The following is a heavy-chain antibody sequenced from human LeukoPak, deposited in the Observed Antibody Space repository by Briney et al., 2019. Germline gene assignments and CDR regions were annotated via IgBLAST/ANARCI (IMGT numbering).Heavy chain of an antibody. CDR1: GLTFSSYA. CDR3: AKDLRQQLDPFDY. CDR2: ISGSGGST. Sequence: GGSRRPSCAAPGLTFSSYAMSWVRQAPGKGLGWVSPISGSGGSTYYADSVKGRFTISRDNSKNTLYLQMHSLRAEDTAVYYCAKDLRQQLDPFDYWGQGTLVTVSS. J-gene: IGHJ4*02. D-gene: IGHD6-13*01. V-gene: IGHV3-23*01.